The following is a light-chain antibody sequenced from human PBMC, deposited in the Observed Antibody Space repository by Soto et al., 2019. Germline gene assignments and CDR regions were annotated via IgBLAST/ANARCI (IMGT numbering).Light chain of an antibody. V-gene: IGLV2-11*01. J-gene: IGLJ1*01. CDR1: SSDVGGYNY. CDR3: CSHAGNNPYV. Sequence: QSALTQPPSVSGSPGQSVTISCTGTSSDVGGYNYVSWYQQHPGKVPKLMIYDVSKRPSGVPDRFSGSKSGNTASLTIFGLQAEDEADYYCCSHAGNNPYVFGTGTKLTVL. CDR2: DVS.